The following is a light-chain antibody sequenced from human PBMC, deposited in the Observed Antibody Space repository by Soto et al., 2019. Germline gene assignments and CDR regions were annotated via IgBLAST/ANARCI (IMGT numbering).Light chain of an antibody. CDR1: QSISSW. Sequence: DIQMTQSPSTLSASVGDRVTITCRASQSISSWLAWYQQKPGKAPKLLIYQASSLEGGVPSRCSGSGSGTEFTLTISSLQPADFATYYCQQYNSYSPLYTFGQGTKLEIK. V-gene: IGKV1-5*03. CDR2: QAS. J-gene: IGKJ2*01. CDR3: QQYNSYSPLYT.